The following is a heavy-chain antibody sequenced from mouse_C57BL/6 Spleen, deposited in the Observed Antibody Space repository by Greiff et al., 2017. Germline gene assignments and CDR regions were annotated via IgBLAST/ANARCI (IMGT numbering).Heavy chain of an antibody. CDR3: ARSPYDYDGAY. CDR2: ILPGSGST. Sequence: QVQLQQSGAELMKPGASVKLSCKATGYTFTGYWIEWVKQRPGHGLEWIGEILPGSGSTNYNDKFKGKATFTADTSSNTAYMQLSSLTTEDSAIYYCARSPYDYDGAYWGQGTLVTVSA. D-gene: IGHD2-4*01. J-gene: IGHJ3*01. V-gene: IGHV1-9*01. CDR1: GYTFTGYW.